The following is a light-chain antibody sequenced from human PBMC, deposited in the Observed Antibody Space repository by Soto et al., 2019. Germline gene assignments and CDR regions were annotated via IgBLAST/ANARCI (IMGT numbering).Light chain of an antibody. J-gene: IGKJ1*01. CDR1: QSISSW. V-gene: IGKV1-5*01. CDR3: QEDQSYSRR. Sequence: DIQMTQSPSTLSASVGDRVTITCRASQSISSWLAWYQQKPGKAPKLLIYDASSLESGVPSRFSGSGSGTEFTLTISGLKPDDFATYYCQEDQSYSRRFGQGTTVEIK. CDR2: DAS.